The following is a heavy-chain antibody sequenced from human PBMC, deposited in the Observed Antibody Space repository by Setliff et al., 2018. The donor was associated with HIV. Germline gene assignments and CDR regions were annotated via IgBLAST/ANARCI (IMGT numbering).Heavy chain of an antibody. Sequence: SETLSLTCTVSGYSISSGYYWGFIRQPPGKGLEWIGSIFHSGSTYYNPSLKSRVTMSVDTSENQFSLKLRSVTAAETAVYYCARRPPRYCSSISCYRDWFDPWGQGTLVTVSS. CDR3: ARRPPRYCSSISCYRDWFDP. J-gene: IGHJ5*02. V-gene: IGHV4-38-2*02. CDR2: IFHSGST. CDR1: GYSISSGYY. D-gene: IGHD2-2*01.